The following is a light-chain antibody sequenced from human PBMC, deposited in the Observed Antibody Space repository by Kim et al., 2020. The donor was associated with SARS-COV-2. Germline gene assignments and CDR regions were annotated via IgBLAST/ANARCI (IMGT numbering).Light chain of an antibody. J-gene: IGKJ2*01. V-gene: IGKV1-16*02. CDR2: GAS. CDR1: QGINNY. CDR3: QQYNGYPYT. Sequence: TSVGDRITMNCRASQGINNYLAGFQQKPGKAPRSLIYGASNLQSGVPSKFSGSGVGTDFTLNITNLQPEDFATYYCQQYNGYPYTFGQGTKLE.